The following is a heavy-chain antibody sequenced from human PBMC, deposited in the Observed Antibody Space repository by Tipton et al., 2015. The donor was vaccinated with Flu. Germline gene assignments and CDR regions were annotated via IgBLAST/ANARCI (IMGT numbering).Heavy chain of an antibody. D-gene: IGHD4-11*01. CDR1: GDSIINSAYY. CDR3: ARRDFSNYVSDPKTWFDP. V-gene: IGHV4-38-2*01. CDR2: IFHSGST. J-gene: IGHJ5*02. Sequence: TLSLTCDVSGDSIINSAYYWGWIRQPPGKGLEWIGNIFHSGSTYYNQSLRSRLSISVDRSKNLFSLNLRSVTAADTAVYYCARRDFSNYVSDPKTWFDPWGQGTLVTVSS.